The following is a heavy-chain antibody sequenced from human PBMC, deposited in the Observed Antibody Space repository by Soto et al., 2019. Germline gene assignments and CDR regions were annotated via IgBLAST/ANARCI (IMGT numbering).Heavy chain of an antibody. CDR3: ARDRLANWFDP. Sequence: SETLSLICTVSGGSISTYYWSWIRQPPGKGLEWIGYIYYSGSTNYNPSLKSRVTISLGTSKNQFSLKLSSVTAADTAVYYCARDRLANWFDPWGQGTLVTVSS. CDR1: GGSISTYY. D-gene: IGHD3-9*01. V-gene: IGHV4-59*01. CDR2: IYYSGST. J-gene: IGHJ5*02.